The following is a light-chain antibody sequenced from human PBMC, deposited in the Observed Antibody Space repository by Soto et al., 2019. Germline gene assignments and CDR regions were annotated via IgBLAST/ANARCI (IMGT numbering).Light chain of an antibody. CDR3: VLYMGSLYV. CDR2: STN. CDR1: SGSVSTSYY. Sequence: TQEPSFSVSPGGTVTLTCGLSSGSVSTSYYPSWYQQTPGQAPRTLIYSTNTRSSGVPDRFSGSILGNKAALTITGAQADDESDYYCVLYMGSLYVFGTGTKGTVL. J-gene: IGLJ1*01. V-gene: IGLV8-61*01.